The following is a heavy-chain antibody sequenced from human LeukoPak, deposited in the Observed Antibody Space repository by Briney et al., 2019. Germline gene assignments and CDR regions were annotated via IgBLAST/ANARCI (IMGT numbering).Heavy chain of an antibody. V-gene: IGHV3-23*01. CDR1: GFTFSSYA. D-gene: IGHD3-22*01. CDR3: ARVGHDSSGYYYHYYFDF. J-gene: IGHJ4*02. CDR2: ISGSGAST. Sequence: PGGSLRLSCAASGFTFSSYAMTWVRQAPGKGLEWVSAISGSGASTYYADSVKGRFTISRDNAKNSLYLQMNSLRAEDTAIYYCARVGHDSSGYYYHYYFDFWGQETLVTVSS.